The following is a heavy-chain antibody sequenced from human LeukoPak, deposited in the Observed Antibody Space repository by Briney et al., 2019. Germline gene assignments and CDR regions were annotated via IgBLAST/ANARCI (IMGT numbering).Heavy chain of an antibody. J-gene: IGHJ6*03. D-gene: IGHD3-10*01. CDR3: AREPPSLWFGELYLGYYYYYMDV. Sequence: ASVKVSCKASGYTFTSYGISWVRQAPGQGLEWMGWISAYNGNTNYAQKLQGRVTMTTDTSTSTAYMELRSLRSDDTAVYYCAREPPSLWFGELYLGYYYYYMDVWGKGTTVTISS. V-gene: IGHV1-18*01. CDR2: ISAYNGNT. CDR1: GYTFTSYG.